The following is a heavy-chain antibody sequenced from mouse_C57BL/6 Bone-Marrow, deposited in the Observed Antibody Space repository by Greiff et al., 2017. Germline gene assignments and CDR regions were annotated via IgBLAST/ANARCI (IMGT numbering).Heavy chain of an antibody. D-gene: IGHD2-12*01. CDR2: IHPYNGGT. CDR1: GYTFTDYY. CDR3: ARAYYKDY. Sequence: VQLQQSGPVLVKPGASVKMSCKASGYTFTDYYMNWVKQSHGKSLEWIGVIHPYNGGTSYNQPFKGKATLTVDKSSSTAYMELNSLTSEDSAVYYCARAYYKDYWGQGTTLTVSS. V-gene: IGHV1-19*01. J-gene: IGHJ2*01.